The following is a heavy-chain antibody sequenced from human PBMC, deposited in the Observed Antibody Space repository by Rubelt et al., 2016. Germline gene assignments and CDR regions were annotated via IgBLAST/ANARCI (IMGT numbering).Heavy chain of an antibody. CDR3: ASAECSSLICTSKDFYYGMDV. J-gene: IGHJ6*02. Sequence: GKGLEWISYISSSSTTIYYADSVKGRFTISRDNARNSLFLQMNSLRAEETAVYYCASAECSSLICTSKDFYYGMDVWGQGTTVTVSS. CDR2: ISSSSTTI. D-gene: IGHD6-6*01. V-gene: IGHV3-48*01.